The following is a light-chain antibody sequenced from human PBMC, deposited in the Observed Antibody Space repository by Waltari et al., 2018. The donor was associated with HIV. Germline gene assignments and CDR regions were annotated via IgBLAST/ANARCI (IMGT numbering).Light chain of an antibody. CDR1: QDISSW. CDR2: GAS. V-gene: IGKV1-12*01. CDR3: QQANTFPLT. J-gene: IGKJ4*01. Sequence: DLQLTQSPSSVSASVGHMVTITCRASQDISSWVAWYQQKPGKAPKLLIYGASTLQTGVPSRFTGSGSEKEFTLTIASLQPEDFATYYCQQANTFPLTFGGGTTVEV.